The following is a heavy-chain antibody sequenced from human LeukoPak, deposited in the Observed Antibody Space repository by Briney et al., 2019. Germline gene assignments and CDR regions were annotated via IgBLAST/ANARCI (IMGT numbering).Heavy chain of an antibody. D-gene: IGHD3-10*01. V-gene: IGHV3-49*04. CDR1: GFTVGDYA. CDR2: IRSKAYGGTT. CDR3: TSLLGELDDY. Sequence: GGSLRLSCTASGFTVGDYAMSWVRQAPGKGLEWVGFIRSKAYGGTTEYAASVKGRFTISRDDSKSIAYLQMNSLKFEDTAVYYCTSLLGELDDYWGQGTLVTVSS. J-gene: IGHJ4*02.